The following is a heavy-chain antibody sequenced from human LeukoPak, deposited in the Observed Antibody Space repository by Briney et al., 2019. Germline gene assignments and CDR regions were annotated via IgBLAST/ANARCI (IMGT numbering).Heavy chain of an antibody. J-gene: IGHJ4*02. CDR1: GGTFSSYA. CDR2: IIPILGIA. CDR3: ARTGYSSGLVDY. V-gene: IGHV1-69*04. Sequence: ASVKVSCKASGGTFSSYAIRWVRQAPGQGLEWMGRIIPILGIANYAQKFQGRVTITADKSTSTAYMELSSLRSEDTAGYYCARTGYSSGLVDYWGQGSLVTVSS. D-gene: IGHD6-19*01.